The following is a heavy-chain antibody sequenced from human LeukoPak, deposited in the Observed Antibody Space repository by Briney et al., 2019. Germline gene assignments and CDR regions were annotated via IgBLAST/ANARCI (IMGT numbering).Heavy chain of an antibody. Sequence: ASVTVSFKASGYTFTSYDINWVRQAPGQGLEWMGWMNPNSGNTGYAQKFQGRVTMTRNTSISTAYMELSSLRSEDTAVYYCARGFVSYFDYWGQGTLVTVSS. J-gene: IGHJ4*02. CDR2: MNPNSGNT. CDR3: ARGFVSYFDY. CDR1: GYTFTSYD. V-gene: IGHV1-8*01.